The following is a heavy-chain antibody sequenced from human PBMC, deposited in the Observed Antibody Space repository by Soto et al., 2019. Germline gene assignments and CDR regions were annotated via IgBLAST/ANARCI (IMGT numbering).Heavy chain of an antibody. CDR3: AQGITGNWYFDL. D-gene: IGHD1-20*01. J-gene: IGHJ2*01. CDR2: IIPILGIA. V-gene: IGHV1-69*02. CDR1: GGTFSSYT. Sequence: QVQLVQSGAEVKKPGSSVKVSCKASGGTFSSYTISWVRQAPGQGLEWMGRIIPILGIANYAQKFQGRVTITADKTPSTGYMEVSSLRSEDTAVYYCAQGITGNWYFDLWGRGTLVTVSS.